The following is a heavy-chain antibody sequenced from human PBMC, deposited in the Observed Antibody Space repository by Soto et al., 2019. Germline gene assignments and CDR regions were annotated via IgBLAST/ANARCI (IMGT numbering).Heavy chain of an antibody. CDR1: GYTFTSYG. Sequence: ASVKVSCKASGYTFTSYGIHWVRQAPGQGFEWMGWINAANGDTKYSPKFQGRVTITRDTSASTAYMELSSLRSEDTAVYYCVRRHVSATGIDWFDPWGQGTLVTVSS. D-gene: IGHD6-13*01. V-gene: IGHV1-3*01. CDR2: INAANGDT. CDR3: VRRHVSATGIDWFDP. J-gene: IGHJ5*02.